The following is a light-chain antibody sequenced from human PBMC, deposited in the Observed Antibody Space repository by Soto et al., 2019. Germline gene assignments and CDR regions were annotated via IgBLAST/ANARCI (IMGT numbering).Light chain of an antibody. V-gene: IGKV1-5*03. J-gene: IGKJ2*01. CDR1: QSIDNW. CDR3: QQYYTMYT. CDR2: KTS. Sequence: DIQMTQSPSTLSASVGDRVTITCRASQSIDNWLAWYQEKPGKAPKLLIYKTSTLASGVPSRFSGSASGTEITLTISSLQPDDFATYYCQQYYTMYTFGRGTRLEI.